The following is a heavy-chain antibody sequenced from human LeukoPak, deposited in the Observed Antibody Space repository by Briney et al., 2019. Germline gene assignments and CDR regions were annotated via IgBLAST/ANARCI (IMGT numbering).Heavy chain of an antibody. D-gene: IGHD4-17*01. J-gene: IGHJ3*02. CDR1: GYTFTSYG. Sequence: GASVKVSCKASGYTFTSYGISWVRQAPGQGLEWMGWINPNSGVTDYVQKFQGRVTMTRDTSISTAYMELSRLRSDDTAVYYCARSDDYDDYGQRKAVDIWGQGTMVTVSS. V-gene: IGHV1-2*02. CDR3: ARSDDYDDYGQRKAVDI. CDR2: INPNSGVT.